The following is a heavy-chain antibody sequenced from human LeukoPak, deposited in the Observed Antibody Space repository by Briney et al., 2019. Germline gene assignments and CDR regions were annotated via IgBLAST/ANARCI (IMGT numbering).Heavy chain of an antibody. CDR1: GGSISSGDYY. J-gene: IGHJ6*04. V-gene: IGHV4-30-4*01. Sequence: SQTLSLTCTVSGGSISSGDYYWSWIRQPPGKGLEWIGYIYYSGSTYYNPSLKSRVTISVDTSKNQFSLKLSSVTAADTAVYFCARVSSEYYPYGLDVWGKGTTVTVSS. CDR2: IYYSGST. D-gene: IGHD3-10*01. CDR3: ARVSSEYYPYGLDV.